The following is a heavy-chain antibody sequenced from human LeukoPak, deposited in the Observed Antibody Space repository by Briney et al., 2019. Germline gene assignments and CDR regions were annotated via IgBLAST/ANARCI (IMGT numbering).Heavy chain of an antibody. CDR3: ARDGTYRRNSVDGLDI. CDR2: ISSSGSTI. D-gene: IGHD1-14*01. J-gene: IGHJ3*02. V-gene: IGHV3-48*03. CDR1: GFTFSSYE. Sequence: GGSLRLSCAVSGFTFSSYEMNWVRQAPGKGLEWVSYISSSGSTIYYADSVKGRFTISRDNAKNSLYLQMNSLKAEDTAVYYCARDGTYRRNSVDGLDIWGRGTMVTVSS.